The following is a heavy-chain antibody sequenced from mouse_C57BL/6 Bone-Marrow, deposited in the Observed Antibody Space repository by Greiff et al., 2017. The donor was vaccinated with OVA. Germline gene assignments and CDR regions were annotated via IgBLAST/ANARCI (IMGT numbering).Heavy chain of an antibody. CDR2: IDPENGDT. Sequence: VQLKESGAELVRPGASVKLSCTASGFNIKDDYMHWVKQRPEQGLEWIGWIDPENGDTEYATKFQGKATITADTSSNTAYLQLSSLTSEDTAVYYWTSHRLLRPKGGYYFDYSGQGTTLSVSP. D-gene: IGHD1-2*01. J-gene: IGHJ2*01. CDR3: TSHRLLRPKGGYYFDY. V-gene: IGHV14-4*01. CDR1: GFNIKDDY.